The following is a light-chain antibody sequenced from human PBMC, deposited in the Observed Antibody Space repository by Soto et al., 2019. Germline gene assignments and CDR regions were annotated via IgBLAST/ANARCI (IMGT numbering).Light chain of an antibody. V-gene: IGKV1-5*01. CDR1: QSISSW. CDR3: QQYNSYPRT. J-gene: IGKJ1*01. Sequence: DIQRTQSPSTLSASVGDRVTITCRASQSISSWLAWYQQKPGKAPKLLIYDASSLESGVPSRFSGSGSGTEFPIPISSLQPDDYAPSYCQQYNSYPRTFGQGNKVEIK. CDR2: DAS.